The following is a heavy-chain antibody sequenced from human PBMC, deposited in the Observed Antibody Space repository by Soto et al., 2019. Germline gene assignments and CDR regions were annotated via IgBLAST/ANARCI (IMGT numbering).Heavy chain of an antibody. CDR2: IYHSGNT. CDR3: AGSSLTMIRYAFDL. Sequence: QLQLQESGSGLVKPSQTLSLTCAVSGGSISSGSYSWSWIRQPPGKGLEWIGYIYHSGNTYYNPSLKRRVTMSLDRSKNQFSLKLSFVTAADTAVYYCAGSSLTMIRYAFDLWGQGAMVTVSS. CDR1: GGSISSGSYS. D-gene: IGHD3-22*01. V-gene: IGHV4-30-2*01. J-gene: IGHJ3*01.